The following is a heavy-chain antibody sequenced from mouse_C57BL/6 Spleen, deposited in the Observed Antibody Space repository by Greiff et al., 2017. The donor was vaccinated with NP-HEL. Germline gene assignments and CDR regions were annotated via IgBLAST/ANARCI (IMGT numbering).Heavy chain of an antibody. CDR1: GFNIKDDY. V-gene: IGHV14-4*01. J-gene: IGHJ3*01. CDR2: IDPENGDT. CDR3: TIDYYGSSYGFAY. D-gene: IGHD1-1*01. Sequence: VQLKESGAELVRPGASVKLSCTASGFNIKDDYMHWVKQRPEQGLEWIGWIDPENGDTEYASKFQGKATITADTSSNTAYLQLSSLTSEDTAVYYCTIDYYGSSYGFAYWGQGTLVTVSA.